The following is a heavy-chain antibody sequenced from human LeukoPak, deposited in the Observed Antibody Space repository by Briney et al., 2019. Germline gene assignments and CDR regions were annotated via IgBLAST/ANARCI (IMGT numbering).Heavy chain of an antibody. Sequence: GGSLRLSCAASGFTFSHYDMHWVRQPTGKGLEWVSGIGTAGDTFYSGSVKSRFTISRENAKNSLYLQMNSLRAGDTAVYYCARSRGWSNYYYYGMDVWGQGTTVTVSS. CDR3: ARSRGWSNYYYYGMDV. CDR2: IGTAGDT. D-gene: IGHD6-19*01. J-gene: IGHJ6*02. V-gene: IGHV3-13*01. CDR1: GFTFSHYD.